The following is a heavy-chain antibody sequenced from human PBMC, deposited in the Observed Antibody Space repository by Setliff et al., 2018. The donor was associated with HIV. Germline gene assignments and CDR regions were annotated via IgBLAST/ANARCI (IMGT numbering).Heavy chain of an antibody. Sequence: WASVKVSCKAPGDNFNNVAFNWVRQAPGQGLEWMGGILPIFGATDYAQKFQGRLTLTAVQSENSVYMELSSLRSDDTAVYYCTNRGGSGTNVGNWFDPWGQGTLVTVSS. CDR2: ILPIFGAT. J-gene: IGHJ5*02. CDR3: TNRGGSGTNVGNWFDP. V-gene: IGHV1-69*13. CDR1: GDNFNNVA. D-gene: IGHD3-10*01.